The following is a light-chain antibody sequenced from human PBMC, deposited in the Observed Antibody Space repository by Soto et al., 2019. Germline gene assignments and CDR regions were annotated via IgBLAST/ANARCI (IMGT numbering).Light chain of an antibody. CDR2: DAS. V-gene: IGKV3-11*01. Sequence: EIVLTQSPATLSLSPGERATLSCRASQSVSTYLAWYQQKPGQAPRLLSFDASNRATGIPARFSGSGSGTDFTLTISSLEPDDFAVYYCQHRSNWPPWTFGQGTKVEIK. CDR1: QSVSTY. J-gene: IGKJ1*01. CDR3: QHRSNWPPWT.